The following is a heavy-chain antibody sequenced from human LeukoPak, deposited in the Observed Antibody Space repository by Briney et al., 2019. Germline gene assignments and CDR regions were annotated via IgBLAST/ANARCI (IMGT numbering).Heavy chain of an antibody. CDR1: GFTFSSYT. Sequence: PGGSLRLSCAASGFTFSSYTMNWVRQAPGKGLEWVSSITVSSRYIYHADSVKGRFTISRDNAKNSLYLQMNSLRAEDTAVYYWARDYGGNSDYWGQGTLVTVSS. CDR3: ARDYGGNSDY. J-gene: IGHJ4*02. CDR2: ITVSSRYI. D-gene: IGHD4-23*01. V-gene: IGHV3-21*01.